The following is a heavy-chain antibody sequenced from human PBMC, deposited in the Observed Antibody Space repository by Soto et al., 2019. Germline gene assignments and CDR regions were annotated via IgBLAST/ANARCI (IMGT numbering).Heavy chain of an antibody. CDR3: ARGHGIAVRRLICFDP. D-gene: IGHD6-6*01. CDR2: MNPNSGNT. J-gene: IGHJ5*02. CDR1: GYTFTSYD. V-gene: IGHV1-8*01. Sequence: QVQLVQSGAEVKKPGASVKVSCKASGYTFTSYDINWVRQATGQGLEWMGWMNPNSGNTGYAQKFQGRVTMTRNTSISTAYMEVSSLRSEDTAVYYCARGHGIAVRRLICFDPWVQGTLVTVSS.